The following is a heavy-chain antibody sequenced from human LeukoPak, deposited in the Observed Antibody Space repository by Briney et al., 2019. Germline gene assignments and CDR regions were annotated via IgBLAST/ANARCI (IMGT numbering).Heavy chain of an antibody. D-gene: IGHD3-9*01. CDR3: AREQGPYFDWFYLELSSPCRAGYYYYYGMDV. Sequence: PGGSLRLSCAASGFTFSSYSMNWVRQAPGKGLEWVSSISSSSSYIYYADSVKGRFTISRDNAKNSLYLQMNSLRAEDTAVYYCAREQGPYFDWFYLELSSPCRAGYYYYYGMDVWGQGTTVTVSS. CDR2: ISSSSSYI. J-gene: IGHJ6*02. V-gene: IGHV3-21*01. CDR1: GFTFSSYS.